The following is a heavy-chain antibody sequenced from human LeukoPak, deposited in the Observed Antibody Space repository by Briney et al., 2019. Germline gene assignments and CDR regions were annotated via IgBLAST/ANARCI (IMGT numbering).Heavy chain of an antibody. CDR1: GGSICSGSYY. CDR2: IYTSGST. Sequence: SETLSLTCTVSGGSICSGSYYWSWIRQPAGKGLEWIGRIYTSGSTNYNPSLKSRVTISVDTSKNQFSLKLSSVTAADTAVYYCAGEPLTGSFDYWGQGTLVTVSS. J-gene: IGHJ4*02. CDR3: AGEPLTGSFDY. D-gene: IGHD7-27*01. V-gene: IGHV4-61*02.